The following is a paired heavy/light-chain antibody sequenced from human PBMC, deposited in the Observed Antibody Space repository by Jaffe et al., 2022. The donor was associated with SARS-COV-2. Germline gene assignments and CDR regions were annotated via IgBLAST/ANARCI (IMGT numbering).Light chain of an antibody. J-gene: IGKJ2*01. CDR1: QGISNY. CDR2: RAS. V-gene: IGKV1-39*01. CDR3: QQGYSVPST. Sequence: DIQMTQSPSSLSASIGDRVTITCRASQGISNYLNWYQHKPGQAPKTLIYRASVLQNGVPSRFSGSASGTDFTLTISGLQAEDYATYFCQQGYSVPSTFGQGTKLEIK.
Heavy chain of an antibody. CDR3: ARANEGWLSYKNFDY. V-gene: IGHV3-7*03. Sequence: EVQLVESGGGLVQPGGSLRLSCAASGFTFSSYWMNWVRQAPGKGMEWVASIRQDGNENYYVDSVKGRFTVSRDNAKNSLYLDMSSLRAEDTAVYYCARANEGWLSYKNFDYWGQGALVTVYS. CDR2: IRQDGNEN. J-gene: IGHJ4*02. CDR1: GFTFSSYW. D-gene: IGHD3-3*01.